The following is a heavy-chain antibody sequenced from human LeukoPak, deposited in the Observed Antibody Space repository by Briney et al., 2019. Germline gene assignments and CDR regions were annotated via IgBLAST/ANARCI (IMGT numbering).Heavy chain of an antibody. CDR2: INPNSGGT. CDR3: ATDRTGYSSSWYKSVAFDI. Sequence: GASVKVSCKASGYTFTGYYMHWVRQAPGQGLEWMGWINPNSGGTNYAQKFQGRVTMTRDTSISTAYMELSSLRSEDTAVYYCATDRTGYSSSWYKSVAFDIWGQGTMVTVSS. CDR1: GYTFTGYY. D-gene: IGHD6-13*01. J-gene: IGHJ3*02. V-gene: IGHV1-2*02.